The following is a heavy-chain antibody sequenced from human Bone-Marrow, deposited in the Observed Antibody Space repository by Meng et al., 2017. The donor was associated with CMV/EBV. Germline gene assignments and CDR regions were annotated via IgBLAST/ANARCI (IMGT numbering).Heavy chain of an antibody. V-gene: IGHV3-23*01. CDR1: GFTFTTYD. D-gene: IGHD4-11*01. J-gene: IGHJ5*01. CDR2: INNGADRT. CDR3: AKKGTTVSPGNWFDS. Sequence: GESLKISCAASGFTFTTYDMTWVRQAPGKGLEWISSINNGADRTYYAESERGRFTISRDNSKNTLHLQMNSLRAEDTAVYYCAKKGTTVSPGNWFDSWGQGTLVTVSS.